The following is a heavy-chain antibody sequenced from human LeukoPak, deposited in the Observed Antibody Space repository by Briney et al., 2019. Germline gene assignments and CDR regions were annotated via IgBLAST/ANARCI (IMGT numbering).Heavy chain of an antibody. D-gene: IGHD3-10*01. CDR2: INHSGST. CDR1: GGSFSGYY. V-gene: IGHV4-34*01. J-gene: IGHJ4*02. CDR3: ARLPRVHYYGSGSYYKKAYYFDY. Sequence: SETLSLTCAVYGGSFSGYYWSWIRQPPGKGLEWLGEINHSGSTNYNPSLKSRVTISVDTSKNQFSLKLSSVTAADTAVYYCARLPRVHYYGSGSYYKKAYYFDYWGQGTLVTVSS.